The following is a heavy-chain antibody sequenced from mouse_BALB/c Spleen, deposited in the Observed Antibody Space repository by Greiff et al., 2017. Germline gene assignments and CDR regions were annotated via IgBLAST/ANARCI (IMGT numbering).Heavy chain of an antibody. Sequence: EVQRVESGGGLVKPGGSLKLSCAASGLTFSSYAMSWVRQSPEKRLEWVAEISSGGSYTYYPDTTTGRFTISRDNAKNTLYLEMSSLRSEDTAMYYCARDRWDGYLNYAMDYWGQGPSVSVSS. CDR3: ARDRWDGYLNYAMDY. CDR2: ISSGGSYT. D-gene: IGHD2-3*01. J-gene: IGHJ4*01. V-gene: IGHV5-9-4*01. CDR1: GLTFSSYA.